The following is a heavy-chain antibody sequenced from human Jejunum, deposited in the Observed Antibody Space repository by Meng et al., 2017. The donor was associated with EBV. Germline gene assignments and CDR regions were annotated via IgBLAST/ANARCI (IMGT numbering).Heavy chain of an antibody. D-gene: IGHD3-10*01. CDR1: GYTFTHYA. CDR2: INTANGNP. J-gene: IGHJ4*02. Sequence: QVQLVQPGCELKRPGASVRLSCKASGYTFTHYAIIWVRQAPGQGLEWMGWINTANGNPTYAQAFTGRFVFSLDTSVNTAFLQISDLKAEDSALYYCARYSGSYSLANWGQGTLVTVSS. V-gene: IGHV7-4-1*02. CDR3: ARYSGSYSLAN.